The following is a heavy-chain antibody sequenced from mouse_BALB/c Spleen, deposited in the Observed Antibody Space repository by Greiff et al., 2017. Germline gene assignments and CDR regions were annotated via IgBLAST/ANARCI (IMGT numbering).Heavy chain of an antibody. J-gene: IGHJ2*01. D-gene: IGHD3-1*01. CDR3: ARRGSSGYVDY. Sequence: VQLQQSGAELVKPGASVKLSCTASGFNIKDTYMHWVKQRPEQGLEWIGRIDPANGNTKYDPKFQGKATITADTSSNTAYLQLSSQTSEDTAVYYCARRGSSGYVDYWGQGTTLTVSS. CDR2: IDPANGNT. CDR1: GFNIKDTY. V-gene: IGHV14-3*02.